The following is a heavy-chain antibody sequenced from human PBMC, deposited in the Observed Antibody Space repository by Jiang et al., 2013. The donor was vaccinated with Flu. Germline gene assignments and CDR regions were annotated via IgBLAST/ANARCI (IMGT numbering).Heavy chain of an antibody. D-gene: IGHD1-26*01. CDR2: IYYSGST. V-gene: IGHV4-59*01. CDR3: ARSPRRVDRTFDI. CDR1: GGSIGSSY. J-gene: IGHJ3*02. Sequence: GPGLVKPSETLSLTCTVSGGSIGSSYWSWIRQPPGKGLEWIGYIYYSGSTNDNPSLKSRVTMSLDTSKNQFSLKLSSVTAADTAVYYCARSPRRVDRTFDIWGQGTMVTVSS.